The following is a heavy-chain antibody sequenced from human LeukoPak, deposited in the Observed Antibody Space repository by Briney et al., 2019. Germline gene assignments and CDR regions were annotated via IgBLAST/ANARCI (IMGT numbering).Heavy chain of an antibody. CDR1: GFTFSSYW. V-gene: IGHV3-7*01. Sequence: PGGSLRLSCAASGFTFSSYWMSWVRKAPGKRLEWVANIKQDGSEKYYVDSVKGRFTISRDNAKNSLYLQMNSLRAEDTAVYYCARDLGHTYYYDSSGNESVDAFDIWGQGTMVTVSS. J-gene: IGHJ3*02. CDR2: IKQDGSEK. D-gene: IGHD3-22*01. CDR3: ARDLGHTYYYDSSGNESVDAFDI.